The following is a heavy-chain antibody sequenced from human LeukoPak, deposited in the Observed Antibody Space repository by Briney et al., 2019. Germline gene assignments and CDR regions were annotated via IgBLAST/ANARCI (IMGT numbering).Heavy chain of an antibody. CDR2: IYTSEST. V-gene: IGHV4-61*02. Sequence: SQTLSLTCTVSGGSMKSGTYYWRWIRQPAGKGLEWIGRIYTSESTNYNPSLKSRVTISIDTSKNQFSLNLSSVTAADTAVYYCARGDSNDNDYGDYPDYWGQGTLVTVSS. D-gene: IGHD4-17*01. CDR3: ARGDSNDNDYGDYPDY. J-gene: IGHJ4*02. CDR1: GGSMKSGTYY.